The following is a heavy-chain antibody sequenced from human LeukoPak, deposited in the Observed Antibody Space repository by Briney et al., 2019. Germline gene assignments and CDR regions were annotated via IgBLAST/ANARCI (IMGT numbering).Heavy chain of an antibody. CDR3: ARDAPFGEAS. Sequence: SETLSLTCTVSGGSISSYYWSWIRQPPGKGLEWIGYIYYSGSTNYNPSLKSRVTISVDTSKNQFSLKLSSVTAADTAVYYCARDAPFGEASWGHGTMVTVSS. D-gene: IGHD3-10*01. CDR2: IYYSGST. CDR1: GGSISSYY. V-gene: IGHV4-59*01. J-gene: IGHJ3*01.